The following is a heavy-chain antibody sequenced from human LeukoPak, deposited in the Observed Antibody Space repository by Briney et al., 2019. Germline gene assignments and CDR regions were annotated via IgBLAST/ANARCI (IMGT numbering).Heavy chain of an antibody. CDR3: ARVGSITSGYYYLDF. CDR2: MYYSGST. J-gene: IGHJ4*02. D-gene: IGHD3-22*01. V-gene: IGHV4-59*01. Sequence: PSETLSLTCTVSDDSISSDYWSWLRQPPGKGLEWIGYMYYSGSTKYNPSLKSRVTISVDTSKHQFSLKLSSVTAADTAVYYCARVGSITSGYYYLDFWGQGTLVTVSA. CDR1: DDSISSDY.